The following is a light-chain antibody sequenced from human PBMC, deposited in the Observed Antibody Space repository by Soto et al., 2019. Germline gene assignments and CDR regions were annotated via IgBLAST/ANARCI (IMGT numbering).Light chain of an antibody. CDR2: GVS. V-gene: IGLV2-11*01. CDR3: MSYTGSTTTHWV. CDR1: SSDVGGYNY. Sequence: QSALTQPRSVSGSPGQSVTISCTGTSSDVGGYNYVSWYQQHPGKAPKLMILGVSNRPSGISGRFSGSKSGNTASLTISGLQPEDEADYYCMSYTGSTTTHWVLGGGTKVTVL. J-gene: IGLJ3*02.